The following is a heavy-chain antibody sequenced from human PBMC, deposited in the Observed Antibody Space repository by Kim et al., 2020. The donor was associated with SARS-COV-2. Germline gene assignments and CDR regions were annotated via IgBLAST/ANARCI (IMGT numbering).Heavy chain of an antibody. CDR2: IKQDGSEK. CDR3: ARQGDYYDSSGYYYYFDY. J-gene: IGHJ4*02. D-gene: IGHD3-22*01. CDR1: GFTFSSYW. Sequence: GGSLRLSCAASGFTFSSYWMSWVRQAPGKGLEWVANIKQDGSEKYYVDSVKGRFTISRDNAKNSLYLQMNSLRAEDTAVYYCARQGDYYDSSGYYYYFDYWGQGTLVTVSS. V-gene: IGHV3-7*01.